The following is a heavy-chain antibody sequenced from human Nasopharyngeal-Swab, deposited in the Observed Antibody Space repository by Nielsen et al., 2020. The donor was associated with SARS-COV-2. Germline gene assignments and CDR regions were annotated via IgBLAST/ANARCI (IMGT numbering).Heavy chain of an antibody. J-gene: IGHJ6*02. D-gene: IGHD5-12*01. CDR1: GYSFTSYW. CDR2: IYPRDSDS. Sequence: ESLKIPCKGSGYSFTSYWIAWVRQMPGKGLEWMGIIYPRDSDSRYSPSFQGQGTISADKSISTAYLQWSSLKASDTAMYYCVRPEGVATSFKYYVQYGMDVWGQGTMVTVPS. CDR3: VRPEGVATSFKYYVQYGMDV. V-gene: IGHV5-51*01.